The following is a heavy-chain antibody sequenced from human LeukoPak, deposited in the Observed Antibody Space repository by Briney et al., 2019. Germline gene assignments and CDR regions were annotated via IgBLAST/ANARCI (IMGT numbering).Heavy chain of an antibody. D-gene: IGHD3-3*01. CDR1: GYSISSGYY. J-gene: IGHJ4*02. V-gene: IGHV4-38-2*01. CDR3: ARLYYDFWSGYYGTSYFDY. CDR2: IYHSGST. Sequence: SETLSLTCAVSGYSISSGYYWGWIRQPPGKGLEWIGSIYHSGSTYYNPSLKSRVTISVDTSKNQFSLKLSSVTAADTAVYYCARLYYDFWSGYYGTSYFDYWGQRTLVTVSS.